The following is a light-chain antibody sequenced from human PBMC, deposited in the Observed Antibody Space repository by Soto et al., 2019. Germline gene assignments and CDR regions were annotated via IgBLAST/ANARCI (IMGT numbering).Light chain of an antibody. V-gene: IGLV2-14*01. Sequence: QSVLTQPASVSGSPGQSITISCTGTSSVVGGYNYVSWYQQHPGKAPKLMIYDVSNRPSGVSNRFSGSKSGNTASLTISGLQAEDEADYYCSSYTSSSREVFGTGTKVTVL. J-gene: IGLJ1*01. CDR3: SSYTSSSREV. CDR1: SSVVGGYNY. CDR2: DVS.